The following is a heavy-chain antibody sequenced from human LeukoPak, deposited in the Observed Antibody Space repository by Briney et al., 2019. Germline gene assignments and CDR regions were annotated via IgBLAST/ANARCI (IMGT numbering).Heavy chain of an antibody. CDR1: GGTFSSYA. CDR3: ARGGSRVVTYGNFDY. J-gene: IGHJ4*02. CDR2: IIPIFGTA. Sequence: SVKVSCKASGGTFSSYAISWVRQAPGQGLEWMGGIIPIFGTANYAQKLQSRITMTIETSTSTAYMELRSLRSDDTAVYYCARGGSRVVTYGNFDYWGQGTLVTVSS. D-gene: IGHD2-21*02. V-gene: IGHV1-69*05.